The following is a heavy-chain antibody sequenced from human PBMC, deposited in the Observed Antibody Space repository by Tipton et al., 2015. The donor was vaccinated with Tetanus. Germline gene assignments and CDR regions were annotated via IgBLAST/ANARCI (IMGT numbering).Heavy chain of an antibody. J-gene: IGHJ6*02. V-gene: IGHV4-4*07. D-gene: IGHD1-26*01. CDR1: GGSLSTFY. CDR3: ARDFRERSGTYFSYYYTMDG. Sequence: TLSLTCTVSGGSLSTFYWNWIRQPAGKGLEWIGRIYSSGSTNYNPSLKSRVTMSIDTSKNQFSLELTSVTAADTAVYYCARDFRERSGTYFSYYYTMDGWGQGTTVTVSS. CDR2: IYSSGST.